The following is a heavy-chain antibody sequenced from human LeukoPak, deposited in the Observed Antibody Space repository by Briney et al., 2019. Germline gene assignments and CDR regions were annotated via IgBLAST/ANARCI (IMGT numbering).Heavy chain of an antibody. V-gene: IGHV3-64*01. CDR2: ISSNGGST. J-gene: IGHJ6*03. D-gene: IGHD3-10*01. CDR1: GFTLSSYA. Sequence: GGSLRLSCAASGFTLSSYAMHWVRQAPGKGLEYVSAISSNGGSTYYANSVKGRFTISRDNSKNTLYLQVGSLRAEDMAVYYCARVSGISAYYYYMDVWGKGTTVTVSS. CDR3: ARVSGISAYYYYMDV.